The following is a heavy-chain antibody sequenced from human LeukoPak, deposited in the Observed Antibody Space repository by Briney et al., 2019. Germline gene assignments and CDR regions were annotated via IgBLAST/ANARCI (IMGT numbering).Heavy chain of an antibody. CDR3: ARDTGVLAAAGRVIDY. CDR2: ISSSSSCI. V-gene: IGHV3-21*01. CDR1: GFTFSSYS. J-gene: IGHJ4*02. Sequence: GGSLRLSCAASGFTFSSYSMNWVRQAPGKGLEWVSSISSSSSCICYADSVKGRFTISRDYAKNSLYLQMNSLRAEDTAVYYCARDTGVLAAAGRVIDYWGQGTLVTVSS. D-gene: IGHD6-13*01.